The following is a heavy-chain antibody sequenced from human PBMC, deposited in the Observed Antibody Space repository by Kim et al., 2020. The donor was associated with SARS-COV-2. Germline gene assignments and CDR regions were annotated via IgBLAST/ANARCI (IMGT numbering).Heavy chain of an antibody. D-gene: IGHD2-2*01. CDR3: ARHRCGPSTSHCWPVDY. CDR2: IYPGDSDT. CDR1: GYSFTSYW. V-gene: IGHV5-51*01. Sequence: GESLKISCKGSGYSFTSYWIGWVRQMPGKGLEWMGIIYPGDSDTRYSPSFQGQVTISADKSISTAYLQWSSLKASDTAMYYCARHRCGPSTSHCWPVDYWGQGTLVTVSS. J-gene: IGHJ4*02.